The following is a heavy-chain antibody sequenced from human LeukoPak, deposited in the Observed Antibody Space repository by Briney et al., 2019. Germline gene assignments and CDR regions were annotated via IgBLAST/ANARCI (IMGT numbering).Heavy chain of an antibody. Sequence: GGSLRLSCAASGFTFSSYSMNWVRQAPGKGLEWMAVISYDGENKYYADSVKGRFTISRDNSKNTLSLQMDSLKIEDTAVYYCVKSSYSSTWSYFDSWGQGTLVTVSS. V-gene: IGHV3-30*18. CDR2: ISYDGENK. J-gene: IGHJ4*02. D-gene: IGHD6-13*01. CDR3: VKSSYSSTWSYFDS. CDR1: GFTFSSYS.